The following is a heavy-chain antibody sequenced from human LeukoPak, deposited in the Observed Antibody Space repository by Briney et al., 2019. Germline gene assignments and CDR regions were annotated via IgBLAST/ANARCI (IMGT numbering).Heavy chain of an antibody. CDR1: GGSISSSSYY. Sequence: PSETLSLICTVSGGSISSSSYYWGWIRQPPGKGLERIGSIYYSGSTYYNAYLKSRVTISVDTSKNQFSLKLSSVTAADTAVYYCARPTVTTRDGMDVWGQGTTVTVSS. J-gene: IGHJ6*02. V-gene: IGHV4-39*01. CDR3: ARPTVTTRDGMDV. D-gene: IGHD4-11*01. CDR2: IYYSGST.